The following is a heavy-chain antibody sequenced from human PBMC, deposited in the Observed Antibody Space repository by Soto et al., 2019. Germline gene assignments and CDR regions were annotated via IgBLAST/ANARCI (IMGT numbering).Heavy chain of an antibody. CDR1: GFTFSTFS. CDR2: ISGGGGPI. CDR3: ARDLGWAFDS. Sequence: EVQLVESGGGSVQPGGSLRLSCAASGFTFSTFSMNWVRQAPGRGLEWISYISGGGGPIPYADSVKGRFTISRDNAKNSLYLQMDSLTDEDTAVYYCARDLGWAFDSWGQGTLVTVSS. V-gene: IGHV3-48*02. D-gene: IGHD6-19*01. J-gene: IGHJ4*02.